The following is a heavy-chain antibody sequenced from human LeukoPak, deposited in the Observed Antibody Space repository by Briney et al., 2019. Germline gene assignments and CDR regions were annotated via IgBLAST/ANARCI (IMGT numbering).Heavy chain of an antibody. Sequence: GASVKVSCKASGGTFSSYTISWVRQAPGQGLEWMGRIIPTLGIANYAQKFQGRVTITADKSTSTAYMELSSLRSEDTAVYFCARAGSDTYGDYFDYWGQGTLVTVSS. CDR2: IIPTLGIA. D-gene: IGHD3-10*01. V-gene: IGHV1-69*02. CDR3: ARAGSDTYGDYFDY. J-gene: IGHJ4*02. CDR1: GGTFSSYT.